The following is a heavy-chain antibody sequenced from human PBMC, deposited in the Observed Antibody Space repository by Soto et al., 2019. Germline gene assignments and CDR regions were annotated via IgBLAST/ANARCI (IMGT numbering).Heavy chain of an antibody. Sequence: ASVKLSCTASGYTFTSYGISWVRQAPGQGLEWMGWISAYNGNTNYAQKLQGRVTMTTDTSTSTAYMELRSLRSDDAAVYYCAARIFLDAFDIWGQGTMVTVSS. CDR3: AARIFLDAFDI. CDR2: ISAYNGNT. D-gene: IGHD2-15*01. V-gene: IGHV1-18*04. J-gene: IGHJ3*02. CDR1: GYTFTSYG.